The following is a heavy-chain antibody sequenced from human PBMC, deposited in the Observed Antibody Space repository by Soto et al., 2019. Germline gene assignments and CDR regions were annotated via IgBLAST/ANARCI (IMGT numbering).Heavy chain of an antibody. Sequence: QVQLVESGGGVVQPGRSLRLSCAASGFTFSSYAMHWVRQAPGKGLEWVAAILYDGSNQYYADAVKGRFTISRHNSKNTLYLQMNSLRVEDTAVYYCAKEGRVGYSTRIFRRDNWFDPWGQGTPVTVSS. CDR1: GFTFSSYA. D-gene: IGHD6-13*01. CDR3: AKEGRVGYSTRIFRRDNWFDP. J-gene: IGHJ5*02. CDR2: ILYDGSNQ. V-gene: IGHV3-33*06.